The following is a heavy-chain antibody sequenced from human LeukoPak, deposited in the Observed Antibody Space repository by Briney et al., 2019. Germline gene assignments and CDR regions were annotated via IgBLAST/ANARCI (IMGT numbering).Heavy chain of an antibody. J-gene: IGHJ4*02. V-gene: IGHV3-30*02. CDR2: IRYDGSTK. CDR3: ARLRLEQWLVPSYYFDY. Sequence: GGSLRLSCAASGFTLICCGMHWVRQAPGKGLEWVAFIRYDGSTKYYTDSVKGRFTISRDNSRDTLYLQMNSLRAEDTAVYYCARLRLEQWLVPSYYFDYWGQGTLVTVSS. D-gene: IGHD6-19*01. CDR1: GFTLICCG.